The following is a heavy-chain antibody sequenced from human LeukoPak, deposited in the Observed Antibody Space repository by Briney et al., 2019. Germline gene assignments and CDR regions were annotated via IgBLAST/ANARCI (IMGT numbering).Heavy chain of an antibody. Sequence: GGSLRLSCAASGFPLSSYWMHWVRQAPGKGLVWVSRINIDGSNTNYADSVKGRFTISRDNAKNTLYLQMDSLRAEDTAVYYCARSLGGAYDYWGQGTLVTVSS. V-gene: IGHV3-74*01. CDR3: ARSLGGAYDY. CDR1: GFPLSSYW. D-gene: IGHD1-26*01. CDR2: INIDGSNT. J-gene: IGHJ4*02.